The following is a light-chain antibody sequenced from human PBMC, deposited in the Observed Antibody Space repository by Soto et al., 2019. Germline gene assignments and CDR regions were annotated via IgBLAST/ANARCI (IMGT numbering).Light chain of an antibody. Sequence: EIVLTQSTGTLSLSPGERATLSCRASQSVSSSYLAWYQQKPGQAPRLLIYGASSRATGIPDRFSGSGSGTDFTLTISRLEPEDFAVYYCQQPGSSPITFAQGTRPAIK. V-gene: IGKV3-20*01. CDR2: GAS. CDR3: QQPGSSPIT. CDR1: QSVSSSY. J-gene: IGKJ5*01.